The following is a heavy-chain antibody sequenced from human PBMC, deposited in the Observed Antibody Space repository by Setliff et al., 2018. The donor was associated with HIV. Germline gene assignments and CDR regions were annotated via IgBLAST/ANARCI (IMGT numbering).Heavy chain of an antibody. V-gene: IGHV1-2*02. CDR3: AKGTGLDVFEI. CDR2: VNPNNGGT. J-gene: IGHJ3*02. CDR1: GYTFTGYY. D-gene: IGHD1-1*01. Sequence: ASVKVSCKASGYTFTGYYMHWVRQAPGQGLEWMGWVNPNNGGTNYAQKPQGRVTMTTDTSTSTAYMELRSLRSDDTAVYFCAKGTGLDVFEIWGQGTKVTVSS.